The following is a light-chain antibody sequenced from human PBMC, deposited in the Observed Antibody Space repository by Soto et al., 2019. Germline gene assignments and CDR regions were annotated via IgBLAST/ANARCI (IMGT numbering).Light chain of an antibody. Sequence: QLVLTQPASVSGSPGQSITISCTGTSSDVGGYNYVSWYQQHPGKAPKLMIYDVNNRPSGVSNRFSGSKSGNTASLTISGLQAEDEADYYCNSYTRSSTLEFGGGTKLTVL. CDR2: DVN. J-gene: IGLJ3*02. CDR1: SSDVGGYNY. V-gene: IGLV2-14*01. CDR3: NSYTRSSTLE.